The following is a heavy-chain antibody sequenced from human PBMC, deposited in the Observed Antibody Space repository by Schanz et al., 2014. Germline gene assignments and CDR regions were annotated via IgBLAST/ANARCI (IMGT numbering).Heavy chain of an antibody. CDR1: GFTFNSYW. D-gene: IGHD3-3*02. CDR3: TREEYIFGKIWFDP. CDR2: INSDGSST. Sequence: VQLVESGGGVVQPGRSLRLSCAASGFTFNSYWMHWVRQAPGKGLVWVSRINSDGSSTNYADSVKGRFTISRDNAKNTLYLQMNSLRAEDTAVYYCTREEYIFGKIWFDPWGQGTLVTVSS. J-gene: IGHJ5*02. V-gene: IGHV3-74*01.